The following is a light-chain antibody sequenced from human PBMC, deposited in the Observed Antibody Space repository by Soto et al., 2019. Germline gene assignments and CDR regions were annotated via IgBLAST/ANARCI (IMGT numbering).Light chain of an antibody. V-gene: IGKV3D-15*01. J-gene: IGKJ4*01. CDR1: QSVNIY. Sequence: EIVLTQSPATVSLSPVEIATLSFRASQSVNIYLAWYQQKPGQAPRLLIFGASSRATGIPARFSGSGSGTEFNLTISSLQSEDFAVYFCQQYDDWLRLTFGGGTKVDIK. CDR3: QQYDDWLRLT. CDR2: GAS.